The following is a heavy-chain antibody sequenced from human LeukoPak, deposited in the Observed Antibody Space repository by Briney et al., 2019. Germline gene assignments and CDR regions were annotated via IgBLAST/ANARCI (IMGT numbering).Heavy chain of an antibody. CDR2: IKQDGSEK. Sequence: GGSLRLSCAASGFTFSSYWMSWVRQAPGKGLGRVANIKQDGSEKYYVDSVKGRFTISRDNAKNSLYLQMNSLRAEDTAVYYCARSTSLSIAVAGYGYWGQGTLVTVSS. CDR1: GFTFSSYW. D-gene: IGHD6-19*01. CDR3: ARSTSLSIAVAGYGY. V-gene: IGHV3-7*01. J-gene: IGHJ4*02.